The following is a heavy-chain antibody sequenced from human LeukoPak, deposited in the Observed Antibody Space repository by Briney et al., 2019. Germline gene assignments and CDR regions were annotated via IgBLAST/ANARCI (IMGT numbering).Heavy chain of an antibody. Sequence: ASVKVSCNASRYTFTSYDINRVRQATRQGLEGTGWMNPISGNTGYAQKFQGRVTMTRNTSISTAYMELSSLRSEDTAVYYCARGRGYILYWGQGTLVTVSS. D-gene: IGHD5-18*01. CDR1: RYTFTSYD. CDR3: ARGRGYILY. J-gene: IGHJ4*02. CDR2: MNPISGNT. V-gene: IGHV1-8*01.